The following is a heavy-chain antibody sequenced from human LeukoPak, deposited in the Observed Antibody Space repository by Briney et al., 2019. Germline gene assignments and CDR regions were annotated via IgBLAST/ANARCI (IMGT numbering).Heavy chain of an antibody. V-gene: IGHV4-34*01. Sequence: PSETLSLTCAVYGGSFSGYYWSWIRQPPGKGLEWIGEINHSGSTNYNPSLKSRVTISVDTSKNQFSLKLSSVTAADTAVYYCAKAPMTTGENYYYYYMDVWGKGTTVTISS. CDR1: GGSFSGYY. D-gene: IGHD4-17*01. J-gene: IGHJ6*03. CDR3: AKAPMTTGENYYYYYMDV. CDR2: INHSGST.